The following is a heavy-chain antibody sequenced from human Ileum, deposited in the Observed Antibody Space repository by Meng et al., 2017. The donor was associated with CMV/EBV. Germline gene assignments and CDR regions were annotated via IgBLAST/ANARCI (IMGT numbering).Heavy chain of an antibody. CDR3: ARSKWEYLWPPLDN. V-gene: IGHV5-51*01. CDR2: IYPGDSAT. J-gene: IGHJ4*02. CDR1: GYNFNNYW. D-gene: IGHD1-26*01. Sequence: GGSLRLSCKASGYNFNNYWVAWVRQMPGKGLEWMGIIYPGDSATTYGPSFQGHVTISADKSINTAYLQWSSLKASDTAMYYCARSKWEYLWPPLDNWGQGNLVTVSS.